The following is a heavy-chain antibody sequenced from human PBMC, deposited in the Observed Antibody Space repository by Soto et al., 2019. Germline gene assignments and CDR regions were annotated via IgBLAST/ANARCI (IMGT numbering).Heavy chain of an antibody. D-gene: IGHD7-27*01. CDR2: IYPGDSDT. J-gene: IGHJ4*02. V-gene: IGHV5-51*01. CDR1: GYTFSSYW. Sequence: PGESLKISCKCSGYTFSSYWIGWVRQMPGKGLEWMGIIYPGDSDTRYNPSFQGQVTISADKSISTAYLQWSSLKASDTAMYYCTRTGLFDYWGQGTLVTVSS. CDR3: TRTGLFDY.